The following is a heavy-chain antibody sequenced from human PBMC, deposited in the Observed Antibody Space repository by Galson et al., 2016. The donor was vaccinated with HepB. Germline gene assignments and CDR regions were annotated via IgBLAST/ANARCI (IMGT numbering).Heavy chain of an antibody. J-gene: IGHJ4*02. CDR3: AKSGFFGELDK. Sequence: TFKNYAMNWVRQAPGKGLEWVAAISGSGGRTSYEDSVRGRFTISRDNSKNTLFLRMNSVGVEDTAVYFCAKSGFFGELDKWGQGALVTVSS. D-gene: IGHD3-10*01. V-gene: IGHV3-23*01. CDR2: ISGSGGRT. CDR1: TFKNYA.